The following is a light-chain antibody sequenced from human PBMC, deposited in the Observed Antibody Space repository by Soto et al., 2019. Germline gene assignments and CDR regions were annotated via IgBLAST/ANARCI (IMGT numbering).Light chain of an antibody. CDR2: WAS. CDR3: QQNYIEYT. J-gene: IGKJ2*01. V-gene: IGKV4-1*01. Sequence: DIVMTQSPDSLAVSLGERATINCKSSQSVLDSSNNKNYLTWYQQKPGQPPKLLIYWASTRESGVPDRFSGGGSGTDFTLTISSQQAEDVAIYYCQQNYIEYTFGQGTKLEIK. CDR1: QSVLDSSNNKNY.